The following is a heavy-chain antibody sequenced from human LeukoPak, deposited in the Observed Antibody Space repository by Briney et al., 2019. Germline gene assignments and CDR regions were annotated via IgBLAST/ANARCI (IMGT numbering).Heavy chain of an antibody. Sequence: GGSLRLSCAASGFTFSSYAMSWVRQAPGKGLEWVSAISGSGGSTYYADSVRGRFTISRDNSKNSLYLQMNSLRAEDTAVYYCARGLYGAGSFYVNWGQGTLVTVSS. CDR3: ARGLYGAGSFYVN. CDR1: GFTFSSYA. CDR2: ISGSGGST. D-gene: IGHD3-10*01. J-gene: IGHJ4*02. V-gene: IGHV3-23*01.